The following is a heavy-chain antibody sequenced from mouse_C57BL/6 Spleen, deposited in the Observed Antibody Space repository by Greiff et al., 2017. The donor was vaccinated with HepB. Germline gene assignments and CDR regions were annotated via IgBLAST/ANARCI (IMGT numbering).Heavy chain of an antibody. V-gene: IGHV1-4*01. J-gene: IGHJ2*01. CDR1: GYTFTSYT. CDR3: ARSRTGTVDYFDY. Sequence: VQLQQSGAELARPGASVKMSCKASGYTFTSYTMHWVKQRPGQGLEWIGYINPSSGYTKYNQKFKDKATLTADKSSSTAYMQLSSLTSEDSAVYYCARSRTGTVDYFDYWGQGTTLTVSS. CDR2: INPSSGYT. D-gene: IGHD4-1*01.